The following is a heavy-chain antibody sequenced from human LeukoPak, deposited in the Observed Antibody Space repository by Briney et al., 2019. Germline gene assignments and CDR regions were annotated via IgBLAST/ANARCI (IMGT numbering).Heavy chain of an antibody. V-gene: IGHV4-59*01. J-gene: IGHJ6*02. CDR1: GGSISSYY. D-gene: IGHD2-2*01. CDR2: IYYSGST. Sequence: SETLSLTCTVSGGSISSYYWSWIRQPPGKGLEWIGYIYYSGSTNYNPSLKSRVTISVDTSKNQFSLKLSSVTAADTAVYYCARDPSPAHYYYYYGMDDWGQGTLVTVSS. CDR3: ARDPSPAHYYYYYGMDD.